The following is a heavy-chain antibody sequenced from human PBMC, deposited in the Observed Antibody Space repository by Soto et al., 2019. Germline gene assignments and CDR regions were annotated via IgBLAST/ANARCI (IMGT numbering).Heavy chain of an antibody. J-gene: IGHJ4*02. Sequence: QVQLQQWGAGLLKPPETLSLTCAVYGGSFSGYYWSWIRQPPGKGLEWIGEINHSGSTNYNPSLKSRVTISVDTSKNQFFLKLSSVTAADTAVYYCARGPTWATARAFDYWGQGTLVTVSS. CDR1: GGSFSGYY. V-gene: IGHV4-34*01. D-gene: IGHD5-12*01. CDR3: ARGPTWATARAFDY. CDR2: INHSGST.